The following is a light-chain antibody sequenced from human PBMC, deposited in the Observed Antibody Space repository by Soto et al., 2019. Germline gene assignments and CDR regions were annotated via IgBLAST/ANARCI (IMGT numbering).Light chain of an antibody. CDR2: TAS. Sequence: DIQLTQSPSFLSASAGDRVTITCRASQGISSYLAWYQQKPGKAPNLLIYTASTLQSGVPSRFSGSGSGTEFTLTVSSLQPEDLALYYCQQVNSYPFTFGPGTKVDLK. CDR3: QQVNSYPFT. CDR1: QGISSY. J-gene: IGKJ3*01. V-gene: IGKV1-9*01.